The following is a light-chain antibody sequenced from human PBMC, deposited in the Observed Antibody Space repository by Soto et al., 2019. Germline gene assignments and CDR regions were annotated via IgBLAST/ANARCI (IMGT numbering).Light chain of an antibody. J-gene: IGKJ4*01. CDR1: QTVSNTY. CDR3: QQYGPFPPT. V-gene: IGKV3-20*01. CDR2: GAS. Sequence: EIVLTQFPGALSLSPGERVTLSCRASQTVSNTYLAWYQQKSGQAPKFLIYGASNRATGIPDRFSGSGSGNDFTLTLSRLEPEDFAGSYCQQYGPFPPTFGGGTKVEIK.